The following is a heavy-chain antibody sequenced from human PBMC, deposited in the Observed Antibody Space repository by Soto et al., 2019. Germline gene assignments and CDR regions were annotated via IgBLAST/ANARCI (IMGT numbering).Heavy chain of an antibody. CDR3: ARRGKYYYDSSGYYPFSYYYGMDV. J-gene: IGHJ6*02. CDR2: IIPIFGTA. Sequence: SVKVSCKAFGYSFISHYMHWVRQAPGQGLEWMGGIIPIFGTANYAQKFQGRVTITADESTSTAYMELSSLRSEDTAVYYCARRGKYYYDSSGYYPFSYYYGMDVWGQGTTVTVSS. CDR1: GYSFISHY. D-gene: IGHD3-22*01. V-gene: IGHV1-69*13.